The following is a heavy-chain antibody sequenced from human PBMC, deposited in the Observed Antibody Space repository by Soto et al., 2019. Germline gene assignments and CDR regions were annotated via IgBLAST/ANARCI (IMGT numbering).Heavy chain of an antibody. CDR3: ARAQRGLRFLEWLPTYGMDV. V-gene: IGHV4-31*03. CDR2: IYYRGNT. J-gene: IGHJ6*02. D-gene: IGHD3-3*01. CDR1: GASISSGAYY. Sequence: SETLSLTCTVSGASISSGAYYWSWIRQHPGKGLEWIGYIYYRGNTYYNPSLKSRVNISVDTSKNQLSLKLNSVSAADTAVYYCARAQRGLRFLEWLPTYGMDVWGQGTKVTVYS.